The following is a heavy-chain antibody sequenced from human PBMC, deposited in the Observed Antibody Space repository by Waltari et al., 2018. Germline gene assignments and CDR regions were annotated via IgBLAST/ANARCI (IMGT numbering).Heavy chain of an antibody. CDR1: GFTFSSYA. CDR3: AKGPSNKLRIAVAGPLDY. CDR2: ISGSGGST. D-gene: IGHD6-19*01. J-gene: IGHJ4*02. Sequence: EVQLLESGGGLVQPGGSLRLSCAASGFTFSSYAMNWVRQAPGKGLGWVSTISGSGGSTYYADSVKGRFTVSRDNSKNTLSLQMSSLRAEDTALYYCAKGPSNKLRIAVAGPLDYWGQGTLVTVSS. V-gene: IGHV3-23*01.